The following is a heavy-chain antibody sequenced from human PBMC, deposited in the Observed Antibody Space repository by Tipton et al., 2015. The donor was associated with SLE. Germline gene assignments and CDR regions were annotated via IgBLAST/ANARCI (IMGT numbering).Heavy chain of an antibody. CDR2: IHYSGTT. CDR1: GGSISNSDYF. D-gene: IGHD5-12*01. V-gene: IGHV4-39*07. J-gene: IGHJ4*02. CDR3: ARGGVGGYDYFAH. Sequence: TLSLTCTVSGGSISNSDYFWGWVRQSPEKGLEWIGIIHYSGTTYYNPSLKSRATISVDTSKNHFSLKLSSVTAADTAVYYCARGGVGGYDYFAHWGQGTLVTDSS.